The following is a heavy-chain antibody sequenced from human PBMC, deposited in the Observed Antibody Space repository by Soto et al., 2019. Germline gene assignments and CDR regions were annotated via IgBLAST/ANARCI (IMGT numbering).Heavy chain of an antibody. J-gene: IGHJ4*02. Sequence: PGGSLRLSCAASGFTFSSYWMHWVRQVPGKGLVWVSHIDSDGNHTTYADSVKGRFTISRDNAKNTVYLQMNSLRAEDTAVYYCVRDDVGVGIDYWGLGTLVTVSS. CDR3: VRDDVGVGIDY. D-gene: IGHD1-26*01. V-gene: IGHV3-74*03. CDR1: GFTFSSYW. CDR2: IDSDGNHT.